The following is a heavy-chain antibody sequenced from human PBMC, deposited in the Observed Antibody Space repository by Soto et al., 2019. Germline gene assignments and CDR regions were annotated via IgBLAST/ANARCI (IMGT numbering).Heavy chain of an antibody. CDR2: FIPIFGTA. D-gene: IGHD3-22*01. Sequence: SVKVSCKASGGTFSSYAISWVRQAPGQGLEWMGGFIPIFGTANYAQKFQGRVTITADESTSTAYMELSSLRSEDTAVYYCASPRSITMIGYYGMDVWGQGTTVTVSS. CDR3: ASPRSITMIGYYGMDV. V-gene: IGHV1-69*13. CDR1: GGTFSSYA. J-gene: IGHJ6*02.